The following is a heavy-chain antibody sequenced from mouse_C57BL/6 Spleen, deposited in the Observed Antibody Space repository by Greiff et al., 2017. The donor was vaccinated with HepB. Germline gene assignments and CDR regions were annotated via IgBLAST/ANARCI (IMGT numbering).Heavy chain of an antibody. CDR1: GYTFTSYW. CDR3: ARWVSLGFAY. V-gene: IGHV1-52*01. CDR2: IDPSDSET. Sequence: QVQLQQPGAELVRPGSSVKLSCKASGYTFTSYWMHWVKQRPIQGLEWIGNIDPSDSETHYNQKFKDKATLTVDKSSSTAYMQLRSLTSEDSAVYYCARWVSLGFAYWGQGTTLTVSS. D-gene: IGHD3-3*01. J-gene: IGHJ2*01.